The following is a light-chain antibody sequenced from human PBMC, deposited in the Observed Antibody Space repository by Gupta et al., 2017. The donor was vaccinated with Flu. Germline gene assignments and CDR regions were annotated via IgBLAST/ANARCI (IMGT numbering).Light chain of an antibody. CDR3: QQYNS. V-gene: IGKV1-5*03. J-gene: IGKJ4*01. Sequence: DIQMTQSPSTLSASVGDRVTITCRASQSISSWLAGEQQKPGKAPKLLIYKASSLESGVRSRFSGSGSGTEFTRPSSSLQPDDFVTYDGQQYNSFGGATKVQIK. CDR1: QSISSW. CDR2: KAS.